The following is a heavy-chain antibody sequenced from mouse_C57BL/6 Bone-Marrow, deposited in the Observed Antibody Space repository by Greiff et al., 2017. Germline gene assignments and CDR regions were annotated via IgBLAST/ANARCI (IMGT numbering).Heavy chain of an antibody. D-gene: IGHD2-4*01. V-gene: IGHV1-69*01. CDR1: GYTFTSYW. CDR3: ARGRGGLRRPYAMDY. CDR2: IDPSDSYT. J-gene: IGHJ4*01. Sequence: VQLQQPGAELVMPGASVKLSCKASGYTFTSYWMHWVKQRPGQGLEWIGEIDPSDSYTNYNQKFKGKSTLTVDKSSSTAYMQLSSLTSEDSAVYYCARGRGGLRRPYAMDYWGQGTSVTGSS.